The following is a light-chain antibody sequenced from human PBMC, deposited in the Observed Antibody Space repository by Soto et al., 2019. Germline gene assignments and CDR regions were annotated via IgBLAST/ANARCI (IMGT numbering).Light chain of an antibody. V-gene: IGKV1-5*03. J-gene: IGKJ1*01. CDR2: KAY. Sequence: DIQMTQSPSTLSASVGDRVTITCRASQSLRNWLAWYQQKPGKAPKLLIYKAYSLESGVPSRFSGSGSGAEFTLTINGLQPDDFATYYCQQYDTHSWTFGQGTKVEIK. CDR1: QSLRNW. CDR3: QQYDTHSWT.